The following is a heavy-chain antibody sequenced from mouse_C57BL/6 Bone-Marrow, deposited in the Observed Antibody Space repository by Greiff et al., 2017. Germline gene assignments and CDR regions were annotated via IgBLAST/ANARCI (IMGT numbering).Heavy chain of an antibody. V-gene: IGHV1-39*01. D-gene: IGHD1-1*01. CDR2: INPNYGTT. J-gene: IGHJ4*01. CDR1: GYSFTDYN. Sequence: LQLQQSGPELVKPGASVKISCKASGYSFTDYNMNWVKQSNGKSLEWIGVINPNYGTTSYNQKFKGKATLTVDQSSSTAYMQLNSLTSEDSAVYYCARRETTVVRWGAMDYWGQGTSVTVSS. CDR3: ARRETTVVRWGAMDY.